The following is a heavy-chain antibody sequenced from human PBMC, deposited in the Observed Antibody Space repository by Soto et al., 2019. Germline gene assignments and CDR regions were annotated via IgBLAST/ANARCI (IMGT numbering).Heavy chain of an antibody. CDR2: INPSGGST. D-gene: IGHD3-16*01. Sequence: ASVKVSCKASGYNFTSSYMHWVRQPPGQGLEWMGIINPSGGSTSYAQKFQGRVTMTRDTSTSTVYMELSSLRSEDTAVYYCAREGGGMDVWGQGTTVTVSS. CDR3: AREGGGMDV. J-gene: IGHJ6*02. V-gene: IGHV1-46*01. CDR1: GYNFTSSY.